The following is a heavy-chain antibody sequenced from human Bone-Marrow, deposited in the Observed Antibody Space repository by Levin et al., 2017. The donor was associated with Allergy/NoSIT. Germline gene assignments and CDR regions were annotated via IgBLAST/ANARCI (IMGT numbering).Heavy chain of an antibody. CDR3: ARLGGSGSFYYRYFNS. CDR2: INFRGST. V-gene: IGHV4-39*01. Sequence: KASETLSLTCSVSGASVTSATHYWAWIRQAPGKGLEWIATINFRGSTLYDPSLKSRVTISLDTSKSRFSLKLTSVTAADTSVYYCARLGGSGSFYYRYFNSWGQGTLVTVSS. CDR1: GASVTSATHY. D-gene: IGHD3-10*01. J-gene: IGHJ4*02.